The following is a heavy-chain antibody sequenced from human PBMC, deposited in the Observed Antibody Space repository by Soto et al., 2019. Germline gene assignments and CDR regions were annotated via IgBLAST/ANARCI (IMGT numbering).Heavy chain of an antibody. Sequence: QVQLQESGPGLVKPSETLSLTCTVSGGSISSYYWSWIRQPPGKGLEWIGYIYYSGSTNYNPSLKSRVTISVDTSKNQFSLKLSSVTAADTAVYYCARVGGYGGNKVVDYRGQGTLVTVSS. CDR2: IYYSGST. V-gene: IGHV4-59*01. CDR3: ARVGGYGGNKVVDY. D-gene: IGHD5-12*01. J-gene: IGHJ4*02. CDR1: GGSISSYY.